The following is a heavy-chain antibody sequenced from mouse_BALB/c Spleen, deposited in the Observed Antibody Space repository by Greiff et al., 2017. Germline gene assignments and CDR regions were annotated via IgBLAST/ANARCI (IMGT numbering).Heavy chain of an antibody. CDR2: IYPGNSDT. Sequence: EVQLQQSGTVLARPGASVKMSCKASGYSFTSYWMHWVKQRPGQGLEWIGAIYPGNSDTSYNQKFKGKAKLTAVTSASTAYMELSSLTNEDSAVNYCTLRLRLHWYFDVWGAGTTVTVSS. J-gene: IGHJ1*01. CDR1: GYSFTSYW. D-gene: IGHD1-2*01. CDR3: TLRLRLHWYFDV. V-gene: IGHV1-5*01.